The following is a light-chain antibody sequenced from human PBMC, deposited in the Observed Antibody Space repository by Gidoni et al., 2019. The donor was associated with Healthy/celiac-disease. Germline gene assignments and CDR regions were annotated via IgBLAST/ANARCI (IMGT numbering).Light chain of an antibody. V-gene: IGKV1D-8*04. CDR3: QHYYSFPWT. CDR2: AAS. CDR1: QDISTY. J-gene: IGKJ1*01. Sequence: VIWMTQSPSLLSASTGDRVIISCRANQDISTYLAWYQQKPGKAPELLNYAASPLQSGVPSRFSGNGSGTDFTLTISGLQSEDFSTYYYQHYYSFPWTFGQGTTVEIK.